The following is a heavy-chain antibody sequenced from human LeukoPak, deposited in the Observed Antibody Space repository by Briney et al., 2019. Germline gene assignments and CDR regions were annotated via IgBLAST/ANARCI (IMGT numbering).Heavy chain of an antibody. CDR3: ARGHNRGYCSSTSCHKHRPKTNWFDP. Sequence: KPSETLSLTCAVYGGSFSGYYWSWIRQPPGKGLEWIGEINHSGSTNYNPSLKSRVTISVDTSKNQFSLKLSSVTAADTAVYYCARGHNRGYCSSTSCHKHRPKTNWFDPWGQGTLVTVSS. V-gene: IGHV4-34*01. D-gene: IGHD2-2*01. CDR1: GGSFSGYY. CDR2: INHSGST. J-gene: IGHJ5*02.